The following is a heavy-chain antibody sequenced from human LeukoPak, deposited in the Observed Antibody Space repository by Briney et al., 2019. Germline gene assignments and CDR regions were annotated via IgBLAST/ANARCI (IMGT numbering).Heavy chain of an antibody. V-gene: IGHV3-53*05. Sequence: PGGSLRLSCTVSGFTVSTNSMSWVRQAPGKGLEWVSFIYSDNTHYSDSVKGRFTISRDNSKNTLYLQMNSLRSEDTAVYYCARATGVITFGGVIGRPDAFDIWGQGTMVTVSS. CDR2: IYSDNT. CDR1: GFTVSTNS. J-gene: IGHJ3*02. CDR3: ARATGVITFGGVIGRPDAFDI. D-gene: IGHD3-16*02.